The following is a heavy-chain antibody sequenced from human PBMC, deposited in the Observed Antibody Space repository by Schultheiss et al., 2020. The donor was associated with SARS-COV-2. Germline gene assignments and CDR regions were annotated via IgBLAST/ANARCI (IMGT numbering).Heavy chain of an antibody. Sequence: SETLSLTCAVYGGSFSGYYWSWIRQPPGKGLEWIGEINHSGSTNYNPSLKSRVTISVDTSKNQFSLKLSSVTAADTAVYYCARAARITGNRRKGFDYWGQGTLVTVSS. D-gene: IGHD1-20*01. CDR2: INHSGST. CDR3: ARAARITGNRRKGFDY. V-gene: IGHV4-34*01. CDR1: GGSFSGYY. J-gene: IGHJ4*02.